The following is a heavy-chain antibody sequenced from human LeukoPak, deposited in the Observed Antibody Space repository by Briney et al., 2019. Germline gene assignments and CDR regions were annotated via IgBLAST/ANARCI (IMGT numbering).Heavy chain of an antibody. CDR2: VSYDGSIK. D-gene: IGHD3-16*01. CDR3: ATGGGLATEIDY. Sequence: GGSLRLSCATSGFTFSGCAMHWARQAPGKGLEWVAVVSYDGSIKYYADSLKGRFTISRDNSKNTLYLQMNSLRTEDTAMYYCATGGGLATEIDYWGQGTLVTVSS. J-gene: IGHJ4*02. CDR1: GFTFSGCA. V-gene: IGHV3-30*04.